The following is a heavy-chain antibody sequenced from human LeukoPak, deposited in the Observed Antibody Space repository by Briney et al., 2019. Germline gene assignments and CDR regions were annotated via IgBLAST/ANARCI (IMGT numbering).Heavy chain of an antibody. CDR1: TFTFSDYG. CDR3: ATDKGSAAFDI. D-gene: IGHD3-10*01. J-gene: IGHJ3*02. CDR2: IWSDGSNK. V-gene: IGHV3-33*01. Sequence: PGGSLRLSCVGSTFTFSDYGMHWVRQAPGKGLEWVAVIWSDGSNKLYADSVRGRFTISRDNSKNTLYLEMNSLRVEDTAVYYCATDKGSAAFDIWGQGTMVTVSS.